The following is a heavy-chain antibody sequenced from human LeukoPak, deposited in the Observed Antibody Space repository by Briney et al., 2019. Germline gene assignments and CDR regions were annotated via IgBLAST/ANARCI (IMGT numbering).Heavy chain of an antibody. CDR3: AKKTFRDGEDY. CDR1: RFIFSNYY. D-gene: IGHD3-10*01. V-gene: IGHV3-23*01. CDR2: LSSNGYTT. J-gene: IGHJ4*02. Sequence: GGSLKLSCAASRFIFSNYYMSWIRQAPGKGLEWVSALSSNGYTTYYADSVKGRFTISRDNSKNTLYMEMNSLRGEDTAVYYCAKKTFRDGEDYWGQGTLVTVSS.